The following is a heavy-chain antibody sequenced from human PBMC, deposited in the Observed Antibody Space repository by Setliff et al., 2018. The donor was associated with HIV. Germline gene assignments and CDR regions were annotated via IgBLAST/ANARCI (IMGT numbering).Heavy chain of an antibody. Sequence: LSLTCSVSGDSISSGGHYWSWIRQSPGKGLEWIGYIHYSGSTYFNPSLKSRVSISTDTSKNQFSLKLTSVTAEDTAVYYCARNRDYYGSGSYGYWGQGTLVTVSS. D-gene: IGHD3-10*01. J-gene: IGHJ4*02. CDR2: IHYSGST. CDR1: GDSISSGGHY. V-gene: IGHV4-31*03. CDR3: ARNRDYYGSGSYGY.